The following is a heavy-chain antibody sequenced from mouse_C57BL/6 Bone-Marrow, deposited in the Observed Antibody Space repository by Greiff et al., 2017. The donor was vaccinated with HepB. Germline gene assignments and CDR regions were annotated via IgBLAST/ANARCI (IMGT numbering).Heavy chain of an antibody. V-gene: IGHV5-6*01. CDR3: ARHPKLGRNWYFDV. Sequence: EVKLMESGGDLVKPGGSLKLSCAASGFTFSSYGMSWVRQTPDKRLEWVATISSGGSYTYYPDSVKGRFTISRDNAKNTLYLQMSSLKSEDTAMYYCARHPKLGRNWYFDVWGTGTTVTVSS. CDR2: ISSGGSYT. CDR1: GFTFSSYG. D-gene: IGHD4-1*01. J-gene: IGHJ1*03.